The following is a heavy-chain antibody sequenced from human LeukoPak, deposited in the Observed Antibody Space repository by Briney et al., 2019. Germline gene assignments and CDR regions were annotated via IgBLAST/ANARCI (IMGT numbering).Heavy chain of an antibody. CDR1: GGTFSSYA. CDR3: ARDPRHRLRGGYYHYFYYMDV. V-gene: IGHV1-69*05. J-gene: IGHJ6*03. D-gene: IGHD4-17*01. Sequence: ASVKVSCKASGGTFSSYAISWVRQAPGQGLEWMGGIIPIFGITNYAQKFQGRVTITTDESTSTAYMDLSSLRSEDTAVYYCARDPRHRLRGGYYHYFYYMDVWGKATTVTVSS. CDR2: IIPIFGIT.